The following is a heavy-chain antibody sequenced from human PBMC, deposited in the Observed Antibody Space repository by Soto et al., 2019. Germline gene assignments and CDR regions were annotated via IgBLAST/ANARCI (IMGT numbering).Heavy chain of an antibody. Sequence: EVQLLESGGGLVQPGGSLRLSCAASGFTFSSYAMSWVRQAPGKGLEWVSAISGSGGSTYYADSVKGRFTISRDNSKNTLYLQMNSLIAEDTAVSYCAKGLGRGLAFEPCGQGTLVTVSS. CDR1: GFTFSSYA. CDR2: ISGSGGST. J-gene: IGHJ5*02. CDR3: AKGLGRGLAFEP. V-gene: IGHV3-23*01. D-gene: IGHD3-10*01.